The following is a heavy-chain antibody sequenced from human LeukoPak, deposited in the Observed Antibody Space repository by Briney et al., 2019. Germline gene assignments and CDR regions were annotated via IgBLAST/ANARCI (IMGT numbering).Heavy chain of an antibody. CDR1: GGSFSGYY. J-gene: IGHJ4*02. CDR2: INHSGST. CDR3: ARVDYGDYSKDFDY. V-gene: IGHV4-34*01. Sequence: SETLSLTCAVYGGSFSGYYWSWIRQPPGKGLEWIGEINHSGSTNYNPSLKSRVTISVDTSKNQFSLKLSSVTAADTAVYYCARVDYGDYSKDFDYWGQGTLVTVSS. D-gene: IGHD4-17*01.